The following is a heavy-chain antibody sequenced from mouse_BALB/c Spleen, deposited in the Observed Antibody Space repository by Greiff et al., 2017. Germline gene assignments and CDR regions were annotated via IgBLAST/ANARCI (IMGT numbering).Heavy chain of an antibody. CDR3: ARHDDGYYAPY. V-gene: IGHV5-6*02. J-gene: IGHJ3*01. Sequence: DVKLVESGGDLVKPGGSLKLSCAASGFTFSSYGMSWVRQTPDKRLEWVATISSGGSYTYYPDSVKGRFTISRDNAKNTLYLQMSSLKSEDTAMYYCARHDDGYYAPYWGQGTLVTVSA. D-gene: IGHD2-3*01. CDR2: ISSGGSYT. CDR1: GFTFSSYG.